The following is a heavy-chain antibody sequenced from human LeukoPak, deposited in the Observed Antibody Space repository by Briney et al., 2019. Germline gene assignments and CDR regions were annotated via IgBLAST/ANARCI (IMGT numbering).Heavy chain of an antibody. J-gene: IGHJ4*02. CDR2: INPNSGAT. V-gene: IGHV1-2*06. D-gene: IGHD3-22*01. CDR1: GYTFTSYG. Sequence: ASVKVSCKASGYTFTSYGISWVRQAPGQGLEWMGRINPNSGATNYAQKFQGRVTMTRDTSISTAYMELTRLRSDDTAVYYCARATFDSSGRDYFDYWGQGTLVTVSS. CDR3: ARATFDSSGRDYFDY.